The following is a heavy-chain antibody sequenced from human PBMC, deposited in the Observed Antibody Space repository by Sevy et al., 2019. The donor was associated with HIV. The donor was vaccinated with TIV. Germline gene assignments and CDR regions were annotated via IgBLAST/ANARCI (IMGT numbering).Heavy chain of an antibody. V-gene: IGHV3-30*03. CDR3: AHSSGLYGYYYGMDV. J-gene: IGHJ6*02. D-gene: IGHD1-26*01. CDR1: GFTFSNYA. CDR2: ISYDGSKK. Sequence: GGSLRLSCAASGFTFSNYAMSWVRQAQGKGLEWVAVISYDGSKKNHAESMKGRFTISRDNSKNTLYLEMSSLRPEDTAVYYCAHSSGLYGYYYGMDVWGQGTTVTVSS.